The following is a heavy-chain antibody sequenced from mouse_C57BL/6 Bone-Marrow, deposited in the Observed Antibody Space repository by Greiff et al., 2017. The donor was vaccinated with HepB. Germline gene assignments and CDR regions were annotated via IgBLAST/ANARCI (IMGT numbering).Heavy chain of an antibody. CDR3: ARGGNLYYAMDY. CDR2: IYPRSGNT. CDR1: GYTFTSYG. Sequence: VKLMESRAELARPGASVKLSCKASGYTFTSYGISWVKQRTGQGLEWIGEIYPRSGNTYYNEKFKGKATLTADKSSSTAYMELRSLTSEDSAVYFCARGGNLYYAMDYWGQGTSVTVSS. D-gene: IGHD1-1*02. V-gene: IGHV1-81*01. J-gene: IGHJ4*01.